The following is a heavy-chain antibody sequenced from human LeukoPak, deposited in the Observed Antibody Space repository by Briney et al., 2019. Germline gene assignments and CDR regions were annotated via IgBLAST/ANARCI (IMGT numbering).Heavy chain of an antibody. CDR1: GYSFTSNW. CDR2: LYPGDSET. Sequence: GESLKISCKSSGYSFTSNWIGWVRQMPGKGLEWMGILYPGDSETKYSPSFQGQVTISADKSISTAYLQWSSLKASDTAMYYCARRGGNNWNDVGNFDYWGQGTLVTVSS. V-gene: IGHV5-51*01. D-gene: IGHD1-20*01. CDR3: ARRGGNNWNDVGNFDY. J-gene: IGHJ4*02.